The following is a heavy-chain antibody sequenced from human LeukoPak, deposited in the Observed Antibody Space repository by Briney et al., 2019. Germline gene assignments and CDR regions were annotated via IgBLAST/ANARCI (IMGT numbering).Heavy chain of an antibody. Sequence: ASVKVSCKASGYTFTSYYMHWVRQAPGQGLEWMGIINPSGGSTNYAQQFQGRVTMTRDMSTSTVYMELSRLRSEDTAVYYCAREVMGITMIRGVPDYYYYMDVWGKGTTVTISS. CDR3: AREVMGITMIRGVPDYYYYMDV. CDR2: INPSGGST. V-gene: IGHV1-46*01. D-gene: IGHD3-10*01. J-gene: IGHJ6*03. CDR1: GYTFTSYY.